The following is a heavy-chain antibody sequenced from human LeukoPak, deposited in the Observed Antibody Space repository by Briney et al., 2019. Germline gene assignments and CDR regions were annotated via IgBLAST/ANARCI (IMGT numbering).Heavy chain of an antibody. V-gene: IGHV3-7*03. J-gene: IGHJ3*01. CDR3: ARSSYSSSSSV. Sequence: GGSLRLSCAVSVFTFSGVWMNWSRQAQWKGLEWVASINSDGSEGYYADVVKGRFTISRDNAKNSLYLQINSLRAEDTAVYYCARSSYSSSSSVWGQGTMVTVSS. D-gene: IGHD6-6*01. CDR2: INSDGSEG. CDR1: VFTFSGVW.